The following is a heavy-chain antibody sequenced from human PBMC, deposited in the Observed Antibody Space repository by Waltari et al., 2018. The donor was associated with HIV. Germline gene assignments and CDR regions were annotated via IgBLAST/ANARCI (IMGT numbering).Heavy chain of an antibody. CDR1: GFTFSSYW. J-gene: IGHJ4*02. Sequence: VQLVESGGGLVQPGGSLRLSCAASGFTFSSYWMHWVRQAPGKGLVWVAVIWYDGSNKYYADSGKGRFTISRDNSKNTLYLQMNSLRAEDTAVYYCARDPIYCSSTSCYTHFDFWGQGTLVTVSS. CDR2: IWYDGSNK. V-gene: IGHV3-33*08. D-gene: IGHD2-2*02. CDR3: ARDPIYCSSTSCYTHFDF.